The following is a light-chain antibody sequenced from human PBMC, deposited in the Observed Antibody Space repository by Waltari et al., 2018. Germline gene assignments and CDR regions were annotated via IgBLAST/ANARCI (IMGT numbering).Light chain of an antibody. CDR1: QTINSN. J-gene: IGKJ2*01. Sequence: ELVLTQSPATLSVPPGERATSSCRASQTINSNLAWYQQQPGQAPRLLIYGASTRAIGIPARFSGSGSGTEFTLTITSLQSEDFAVYFCQQYHKWPPYTFGQGTKLDI. CDR2: GAS. CDR3: QQYHKWPPYT. V-gene: IGKV3-15*01.